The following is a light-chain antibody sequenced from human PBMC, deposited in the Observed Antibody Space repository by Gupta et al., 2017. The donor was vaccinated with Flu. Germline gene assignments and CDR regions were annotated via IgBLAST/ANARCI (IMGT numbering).Light chain of an antibody. CDR1: SNDVGDQG. J-gene: IGLJ3*02. CDR2: RNN. Sequence: QAGLTHPPSVSQGLVQTPTLTCTGDSNDVGDQGAAWRQQHQGHPPKLLIYRNNNRPSGISEEFSASRSGSTASLTITGLQPEEEADYYCSAWDTSRGAWVFGGGTKLTVL. CDR3: SAWDTSRGAWV. V-gene: IGLV10-54*04.